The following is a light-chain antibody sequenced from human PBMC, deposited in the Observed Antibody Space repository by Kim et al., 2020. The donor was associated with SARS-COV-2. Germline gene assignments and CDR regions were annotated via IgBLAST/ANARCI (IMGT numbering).Light chain of an antibody. CDR2: DAS. J-gene: IGKJ2*01. Sequence: DILMTQSPSSLSASVRDRVIITCQATQDIKKNLNWYQQKPGEAPKLLIYDASNLETGVPSRFSGSESGTDFALTVTSLQPEDIGTYYCLQYDNLPYTFGQGTKLEI. CDR3: LQYDNLPYT. V-gene: IGKV1-33*01. CDR1: QDIKKN.